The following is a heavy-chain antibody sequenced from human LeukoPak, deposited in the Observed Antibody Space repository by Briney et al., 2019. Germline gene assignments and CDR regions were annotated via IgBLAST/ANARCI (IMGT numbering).Heavy chain of an antibody. J-gene: IGHJ5*02. CDR3: ASPPTYYYDSSGYYP. D-gene: IGHD3-22*01. CDR2: IYHTGST. CDR1: GGSITNSNYW. Sequence: PSETLSLTCAVSGGSITNSNYWWSWLRQPPGTGLEWIGEIYHTGSTNYNPSLKSRVTISVDKSKNQFSLKLSSVTAADTAVYYCASPPTYYYDSSGYYPWGQGTLVTVSS. V-gene: IGHV4-4*02.